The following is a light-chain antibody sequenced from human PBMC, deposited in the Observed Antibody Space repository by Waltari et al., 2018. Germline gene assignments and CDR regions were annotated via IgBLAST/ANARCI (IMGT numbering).Light chain of an antibody. J-gene: IGLJ2*01. CDR2: EHN. Sequence: QSVLTQPPSVSAATGQEVTISCSGGRSNVGNYYVSWYQQLPGTAPKLLIYEHNKRPSGIPDRFSGSKSGTSATLGITGLQTGDEAVYYCGTWDSDLDAGVFGGGTKVTVL. CDR3: GTWDSDLDAGV. CDR1: RSNVGNYY. V-gene: IGLV1-51*02.